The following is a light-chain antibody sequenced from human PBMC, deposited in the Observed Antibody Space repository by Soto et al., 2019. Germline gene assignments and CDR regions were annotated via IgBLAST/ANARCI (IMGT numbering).Light chain of an antibody. Sequence: VMTQSPGTLSVSPGETATLSCGTSQSVSTNLAWYQQKPGQPPRLLIYDASTRATGIPARFRGSGSGTEFTLTISSLRSDDFATYYCQQYDGYSPQTFGQGTKVDIK. J-gene: IGKJ1*01. V-gene: IGKV3D-15*01. CDR3: QQYDGYSPQT. CDR1: QSVSTN. CDR2: DAS.